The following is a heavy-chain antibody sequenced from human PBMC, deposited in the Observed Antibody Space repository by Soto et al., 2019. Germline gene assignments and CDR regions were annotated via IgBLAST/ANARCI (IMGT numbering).Heavy chain of an antibody. J-gene: IGHJ6*02. CDR1: GFTFSNAW. D-gene: IGHD4-4*01. CDR3: TKDLATVTKYYYYGMDV. CDR2: IKSKTDGGTT. V-gene: IGHV3-15*01. Sequence: GSLRLSCAASGFTFSNAWMSWVRQAPGKGLEWVGRIKSKTDGGTTDYAAPVKGRFTISRDDSKNTLYLQMNSLKTEDTAVYYCTKDLATVTKYYYYGMDVWGQGTTVNV.